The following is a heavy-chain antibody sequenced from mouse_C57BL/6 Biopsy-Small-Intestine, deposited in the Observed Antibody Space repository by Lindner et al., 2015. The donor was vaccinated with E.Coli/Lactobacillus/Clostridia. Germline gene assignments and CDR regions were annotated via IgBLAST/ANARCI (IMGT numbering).Heavy chain of an antibody. J-gene: IGHJ3*01. V-gene: IGHV1-39*01. CDR1: GYSFTGYN. CDR2: INTYYGST. CDR3: VKDEFVY. Sequence: VQLQESGAELVTPGASVKISCKSSGYSFTGYNINWVKQSHGKSLEWIGIINTYYGSTVYNQKFKDKATLTVDKSSSTAYMQLNSLTSEDSAVYYCVKDEFVYWGQGTLVTVSA.